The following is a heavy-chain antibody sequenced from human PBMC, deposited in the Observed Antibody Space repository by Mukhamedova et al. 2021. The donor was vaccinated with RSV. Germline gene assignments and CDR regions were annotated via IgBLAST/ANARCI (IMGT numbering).Heavy chain of an antibody. Sequence: GMHWVRQAPGKGLECVAVIWYDGSNEHYADSVKGRFTISRDNSKNTLYLQMNSLRAEDTAMYYCAGRRDGYTFSDYLGQGTLVT. V-gene: IGHV3-33*01. CDR3: AGRRDGYTFSDY. CDR2: IWYDGSNE. D-gene: IGHD5-24*01. J-gene: IGHJ4*02. CDR1: G.